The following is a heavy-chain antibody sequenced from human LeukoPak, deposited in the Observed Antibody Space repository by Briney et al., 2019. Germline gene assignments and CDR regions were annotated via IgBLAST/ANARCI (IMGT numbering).Heavy chain of an antibody. V-gene: IGHV3-66*01. CDR3: ARDPGGNQNGLDI. CDR2: IYSGGST. D-gene: IGHD2-8*01. CDR1: GFTVSSTY. J-gene: IGHJ3*02. Sequence: GGSLRLSCAASGFTVSSTYMTWVRQAPGKGLEWVSVIYSGGSTYYADSVKGRFTISRDNSKNTLYLQMNSLRVEDTAVYYCARDPGGNQNGLDIWGQGTMVSVPS.